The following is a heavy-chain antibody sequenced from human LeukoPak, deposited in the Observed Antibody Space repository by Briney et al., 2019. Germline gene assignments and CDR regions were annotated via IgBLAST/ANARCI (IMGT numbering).Heavy chain of an antibody. J-gene: IGHJ4*02. V-gene: IGHV3-30-3*01. CDR3: AREPYSSGWYFSYYFDY. Sequence: PPGGSLRLSCAASGFSFSNYAMHWVRQAPGKGLEWVAVISYDGGNKYYADSVKGRFTISRDNSKNTLYLQMNSLRVEDTAVYYCAREPYSSGWYFSYYFDYWGQGTLVTVSS. CDR1: GFSFSNYA. D-gene: IGHD6-19*01. CDR2: ISYDGGNK.